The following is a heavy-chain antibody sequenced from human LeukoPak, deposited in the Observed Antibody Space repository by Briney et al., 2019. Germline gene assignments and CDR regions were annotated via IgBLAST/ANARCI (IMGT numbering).Heavy chain of an antibody. V-gene: IGHV3-48*03. J-gene: IGHJ1*01. CDR3: ARGGHFSSYKEYFHN. CDR1: GFTFSNYE. CDR2: ISGSGATI. D-gene: IGHD6-13*01. Sequence: PGGSLRLSCAASGFTFSNYEMNWVRQAPGKGLEWIAHISGSGATIYYADSVKGRFTISRDNAKNSVYLQMNSLRAEDTAVYPCARGGHFSSYKEYFHNWGQGTLVSVSS.